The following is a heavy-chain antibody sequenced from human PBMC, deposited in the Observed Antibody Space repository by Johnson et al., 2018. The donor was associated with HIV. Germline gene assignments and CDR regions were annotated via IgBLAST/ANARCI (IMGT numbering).Heavy chain of an antibody. V-gene: IGHV3-66*01. D-gene: IGHD3-10*01. Sequence: MQLVESGGGLVQPGGSLRLSCASSGFTVSSNYMSWVRQAPGKGLEWVSVIYSGGSTYYADSVKGRVTISRDNSKNTLYLQMNSLRAEDTAVYYCAREAWGFGERVDAFDIWGQGTMVTVSS. J-gene: IGHJ3*02. CDR2: IYSGGST. CDR3: AREAWGFGERVDAFDI. CDR1: GFTVSSNY.